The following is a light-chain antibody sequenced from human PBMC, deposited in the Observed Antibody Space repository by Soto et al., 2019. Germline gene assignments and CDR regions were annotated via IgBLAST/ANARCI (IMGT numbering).Light chain of an antibody. V-gene: IGKV3-11*01. Sequence: EIVLTQSPATLSLSPGERATLSCRASQSVSSYLVWYQQNPGQPPRVLISDASNRAPGIPARVSGSGSETDFTLTISSLEPEDFAVYYCQQRPTRPVTFGRGTKVEIK. CDR1: QSVSSY. CDR3: QQRPTRPVT. CDR2: DAS. J-gene: IGKJ4*01.